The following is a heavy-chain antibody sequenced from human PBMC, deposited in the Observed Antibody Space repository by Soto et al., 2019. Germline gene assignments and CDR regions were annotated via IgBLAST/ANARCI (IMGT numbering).Heavy chain of an antibody. Sequence: EVQLLESGGGLVQPGGSLRLSCAASGFTFSSYGMTWVRQAPGKGLEWVSFSSATGTGTYYADSVKGRFTISRDNAKNTVYLQMTSLRADDTAVYFCAKDRRAGGNYVLYSDFWCQGARVIVSS. CDR2: SSATGTGT. J-gene: IGHJ4*02. CDR1: GFTFSSYG. CDR3: AKDRRAGGNYVLYSDF. D-gene: IGHD1-26*01. V-gene: IGHV3-23*01.